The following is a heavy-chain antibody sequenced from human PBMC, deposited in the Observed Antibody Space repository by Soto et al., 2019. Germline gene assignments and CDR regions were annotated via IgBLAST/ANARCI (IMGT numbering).Heavy chain of an antibody. V-gene: IGHV4-59*08. CDR2: IHYSGST. CDR1: GGYITGYY. Sequence: PTETLSLTCAVSGGYITGYYWSWIRQPPGKGPEWIGNIHYSGSTNYNPSLKSRVTISVDTSKNQFSLRLSSVTAAETAVYYCARHSYYSNPLRFDPWGQGTLVTVYS. D-gene: IGHD4-4*01. CDR3: ARHSYYSNPLRFDP. J-gene: IGHJ5*02.